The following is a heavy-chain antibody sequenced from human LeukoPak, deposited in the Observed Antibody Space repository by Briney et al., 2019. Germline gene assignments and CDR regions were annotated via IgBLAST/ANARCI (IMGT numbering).Heavy chain of an antibody. CDR1: GYTFTSYG. Sequence: ASVKVSCKASGYTFTSYGISWVRQAPGQGLEWMGWISAYNGNTNYAQKLQGRVTMTTDTSTSTAYMELRSLRSDDTAVYYCARGKEWSDPIAAAGTPTNYYYYYMDVWGKGTTVTVSS. CDR2: ISAYNGNT. V-gene: IGHV1-18*01. CDR3: ARGKEWSDPIAAAGTPTNYYYYYMDV. D-gene: IGHD6-13*01. J-gene: IGHJ6*03.